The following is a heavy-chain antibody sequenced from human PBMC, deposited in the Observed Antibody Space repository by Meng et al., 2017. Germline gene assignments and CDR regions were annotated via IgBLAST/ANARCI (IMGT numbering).Heavy chain of an antibody. V-gene: IGHV4-61*01. CDR3: ARVGAITMVRGVNNWFDP. CDR2: IYYSGST. CDR1: CGSGSSGSYY. Sequence: ESGPGIVEPSGPLAPTSTVSCGSGSSGSYYWSWIRQPPGKGLEWIGYIYYSGSTNYNPSLKSRVTISVDTSKNQFSLKLSSVTAADTAVYYCARVGAITMVRGVNNWFDPWGQGTLVTVSS. D-gene: IGHD3-10*01. J-gene: IGHJ5*02.